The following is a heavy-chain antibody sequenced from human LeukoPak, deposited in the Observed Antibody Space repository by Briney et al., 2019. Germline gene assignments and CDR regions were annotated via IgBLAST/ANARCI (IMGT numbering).Heavy chain of an antibody. J-gene: IGHJ4*02. Sequence: PGGSLRLSCATSGFTFSDYGVHWVRRPPGKGLEWVAVIWYDGSNKYYADSVKGRFTISRDNSKNTLYLQMNSLRAEDTAVYYCARPRSGWWDFDYWGQGTLVTVSS. V-gene: IGHV3-33*01. CDR2: IWYDGSNK. CDR1: GFTFSDYG. CDR3: ARPRSGWWDFDY. D-gene: IGHD6-19*01.